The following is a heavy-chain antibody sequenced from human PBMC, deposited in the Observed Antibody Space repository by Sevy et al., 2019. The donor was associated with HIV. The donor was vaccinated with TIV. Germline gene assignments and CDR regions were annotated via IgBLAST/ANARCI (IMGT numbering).Heavy chain of an antibody. J-gene: IGHJ6*02. V-gene: IGHV3-9*01. Sequence: GGSLRLSCAASGFTFDDYAMHWVRQAPGKGLERVSGISWNSGTIGYADSVKGRLTISRDNAKNSLYLQMNSLRAEDTALYYCAKDRGAGLGYGLDIWGQGTPVTVSS. CDR1: GFTFDDYA. CDR2: ISWNSGTI. CDR3: AKDRGAGLGYGLDI. D-gene: IGHD1-26*01.